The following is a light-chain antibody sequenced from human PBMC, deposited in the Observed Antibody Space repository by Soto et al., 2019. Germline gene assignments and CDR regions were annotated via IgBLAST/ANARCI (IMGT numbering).Light chain of an antibody. CDR2: AAS. CDR1: QSISSY. CDR3: QQSYSTLRT. J-gene: IGKJ1*01. Sequence: DIQMTQSPSSLSASVGDRVTITCRASQSISSYLNWYQQKPGKAPKLLIYAASSLQSGFPSRFSGSGSGTDFVLPISSLQPEDFATYYCQQSYSTLRTFGQGTKVEIK. V-gene: IGKV1-39*01.